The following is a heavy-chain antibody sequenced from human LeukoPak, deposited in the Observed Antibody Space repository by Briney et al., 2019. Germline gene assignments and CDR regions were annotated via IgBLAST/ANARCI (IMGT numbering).Heavy chain of an antibody. V-gene: IGHV1-46*01. D-gene: IGHD2-15*01. CDR1: GYTFTSNY. Sequence: ASVKVSCKAFGYTFTSNYMHWVRQAPGQGPEWMGVISPSGGSTSYAQKFQGRVTMTRDTSTSTVYMELSSLRSEDTAVYYCAREGDIVVVVAAWGNWFDPWGQGTLVTVSS. CDR3: AREGDIVVVVAAWGNWFDP. CDR2: ISPSGGST. J-gene: IGHJ5*02.